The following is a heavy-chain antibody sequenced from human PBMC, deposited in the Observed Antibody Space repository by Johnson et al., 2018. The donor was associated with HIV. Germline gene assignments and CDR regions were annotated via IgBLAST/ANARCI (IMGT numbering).Heavy chain of an antibody. Sequence: QVQLVESGGGLVKPGGSLRLSCAASGFTFSNYDMHWVRQAPGKGLEWVAFIRYDGGHKYYAYSVKGRFTISRDNSKNTLYLQMSSLRAEDTAVYYCACLDSAMGAFDIWGQGTMVTVSS. CDR2: IRYDGGHK. CDR1: GFTFSNYD. D-gene: IGHD5-18*01. CDR3: ACLDSAMGAFDI. J-gene: IGHJ3*02. V-gene: IGHV3-30*02.